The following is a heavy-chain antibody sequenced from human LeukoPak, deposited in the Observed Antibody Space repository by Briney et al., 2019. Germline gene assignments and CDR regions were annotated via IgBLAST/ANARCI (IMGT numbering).Heavy chain of an antibody. J-gene: IGHJ4*02. CDR1: GGTFTNYY. Sequence: SETLSLTCAVYGGTFTNYYWTWIRQPPGKGLEWIGEINHNGATNHNPSLRSRVTMSVDTSKTQFSLRLSSVTAADTAVYYCALAGDFDYWGRGTPVTVSS. V-gene: IGHV4-34*08. D-gene: IGHD7-27*01. CDR3: ALAGDFDY. CDR2: INHNGAT.